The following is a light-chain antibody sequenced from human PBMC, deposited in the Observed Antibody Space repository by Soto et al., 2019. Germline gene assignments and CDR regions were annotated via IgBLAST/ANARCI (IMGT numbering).Light chain of an antibody. J-gene: IGLJ2*01. CDR1: SSDVGSYNL. CDR3: CSYADSSTYVV. CDR2: EGS. V-gene: IGLV2-23*01. Sequence: QSALTQPASVSGSPGQSITISCTGTSSDVGSYNLVSWYQQHPGKAPKLMIYEGSRRPSGVSNRFSGSKSGNTASLTISGLQEEDEEAYYCCSYADSSTYVVFGGGTKVTVL.